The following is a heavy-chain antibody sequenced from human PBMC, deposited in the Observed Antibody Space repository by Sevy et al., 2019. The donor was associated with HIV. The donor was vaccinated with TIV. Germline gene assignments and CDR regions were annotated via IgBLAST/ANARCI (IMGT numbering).Heavy chain of an antibody. D-gene: IGHD1-26*01. CDR1: GFTFSSYG. CDR2: IRYDGSNK. V-gene: IGHV3-30*02. J-gene: IGHJ6*02. Sequence: GESLKISCAASGFTFSSYGMHWVRQAPGKGLEWVAFIRYDGSNKYYADSVKGRFTISRDNSKNRLYLQMNSLRAEDTAVYYCAKDAQWELPYYYGMDVWGQGTTVTVSS. CDR3: AKDAQWELPYYYGMDV.